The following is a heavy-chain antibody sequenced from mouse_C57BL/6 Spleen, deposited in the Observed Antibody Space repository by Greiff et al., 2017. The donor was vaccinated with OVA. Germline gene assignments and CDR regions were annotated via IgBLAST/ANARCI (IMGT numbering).Heavy chain of an antibody. CDR3: ARLGYSNFYFDY. D-gene: IGHD2-5*01. CDR2: IYPGSGST. CDR1: GYTFTSYW. V-gene: IGHV1-55*01. Sequence: VQLQQPGAELVKPGASVKMSCKASGYTFTSYWITWVKQRPGQGLEWIGDIYPGSGSTNYNEKFKSKATLTVDTSSSTAYMQLSSLTSEDSAVYYCARLGYSNFYFDYWGQGTTLTVSS. J-gene: IGHJ2*01.